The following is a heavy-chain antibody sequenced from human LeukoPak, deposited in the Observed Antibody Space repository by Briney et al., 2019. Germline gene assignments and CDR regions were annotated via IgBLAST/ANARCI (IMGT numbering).Heavy chain of an antibody. CDR3: ARGEKGRWWGNSDRDAFDI. J-gene: IGHJ3*02. CDR1: GYTFTSYD. CDR2: MNPNSGNT. D-gene: IGHD4-23*01. Sequence: GASVKVSCKASGYTFTSYDINWVRQATGQGLEWMGWMNPNSGNTGYAQKFQGRVTMTRNTSISTAYMELSSLRPEDTAVYYCARGEKGRWWGNSDRDAFDIWGQGTMVTVSS. V-gene: IGHV1-8*01.